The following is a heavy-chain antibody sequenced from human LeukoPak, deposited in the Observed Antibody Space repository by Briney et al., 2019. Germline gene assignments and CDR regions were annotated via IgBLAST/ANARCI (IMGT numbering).Heavy chain of an antibody. CDR3: ARGVNDYVWGSYRYVRFDP. CDR2: INHSGST. D-gene: IGHD3-16*02. CDR1: GGSFSGYY. V-gene: IGHV4-34*01. J-gene: IGHJ5*02. Sequence: SETLSLTCAVYGGSFSGYYWSWIRQPPGKGLEWIGEINHSGSTNYNPSLKSRVTISVDTSKNQFSLKLSSVTAADTAVYYCARGVNDYVWGSYRYVRFDPWGQGTLVTVSS.